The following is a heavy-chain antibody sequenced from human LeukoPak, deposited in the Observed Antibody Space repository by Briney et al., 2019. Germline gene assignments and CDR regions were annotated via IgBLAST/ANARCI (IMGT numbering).Heavy chain of an antibody. D-gene: IGHD3-22*01. CDR2: IIPIFGTA. CDR1: GGTFSSYA. V-gene: IGHV1-69*05. CDR3: AGNLYYYDSSGTGAYYFDY. J-gene: IGHJ4*02. Sequence: SVKVSCKASGGTFSSYAISWVRQAPGQGLEWMGGIIPIFGTANYAQKFQGRVTITTDESTSTAYMELRSLRSDDTAVYYCAGNLYYYDSSGTGAYYFDYWGQGTLVTVSS.